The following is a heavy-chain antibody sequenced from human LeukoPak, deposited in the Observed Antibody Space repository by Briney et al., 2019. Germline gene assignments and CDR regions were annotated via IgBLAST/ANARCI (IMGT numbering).Heavy chain of an antibody. CDR1: GFTFSTYA. V-gene: IGHV3-23*01. CDR2: MSSSGVST. J-gene: IGHJ4*02. CDR3: ARDRYPGIAAAGTPDY. Sequence: GGSLGLSCAASGFTFSTYAMTWVRQAPGKGLEWVSAMSSSGVSTYYADSVKGRFTISRDNSKNTLYLQMNSLRAEDTAVYYCARDRYPGIAAAGTPDYWGQGTLVTVSS. D-gene: IGHD6-13*01.